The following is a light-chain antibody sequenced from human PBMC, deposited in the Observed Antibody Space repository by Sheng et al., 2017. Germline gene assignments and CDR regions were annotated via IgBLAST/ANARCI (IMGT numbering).Light chain of an antibody. V-gene: IGLV3-25*03. CDR2: KDI. CDR3: QSVDFSGTIV. Sequence: SYELTQPPSVSVSPGQTAIITCSGDALPKQYAYWYQKKPGQAPVLVITKDIERPSGIPERFSGSSSGTTVTLTITGVQAEDEADYYCQSVDFSGTIVFGNGTQVTVL. CDR1: ALPKQY. J-gene: IGLJ1*01.